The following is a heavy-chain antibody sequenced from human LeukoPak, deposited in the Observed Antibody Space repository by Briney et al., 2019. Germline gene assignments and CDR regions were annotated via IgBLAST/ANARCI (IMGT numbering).Heavy chain of an antibody. V-gene: IGHV3-48*02. Sequence: GGSLRLSCAASGFTYSSYSMNWVRQAPGKGLEWVSYISSSSSTIYYADSVKGRFTISRDNAKNSLYLQMNSLRDEDTAVYYCARGIRRYSSGCGLDYWGQGTLVTVSS. J-gene: IGHJ4*02. D-gene: IGHD6-19*01. CDR3: ARGIRRYSSGCGLDY. CDR1: GFTYSSYS. CDR2: ISSSSSTI.